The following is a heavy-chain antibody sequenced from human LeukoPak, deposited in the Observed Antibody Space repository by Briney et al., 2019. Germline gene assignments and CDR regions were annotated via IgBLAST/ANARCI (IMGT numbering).Heavy chain of an antibody. CDR1: GGSISSSSYY. CDR3: ARGGVPAAPFDY. Sequence: SETLSLTCTVSGGSISSSSYYWGWIRQPPGKGLEWIGSIYYSGSTYYNPSLKSRVTISVDTSKNQLSLKLSSVTAADTAVYYCARGGVPAAPFDYWGQGTLVTVSS. CDR2: IYYSGST. V-gene: IGHV4-39*01. D-gene: IGHD2-2*01. J-gene: IGHJ4*02.